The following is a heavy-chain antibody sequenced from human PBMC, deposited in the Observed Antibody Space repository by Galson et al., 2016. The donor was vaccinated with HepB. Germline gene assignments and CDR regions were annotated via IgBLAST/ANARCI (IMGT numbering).Heavy chain of an antibody. J-gene: IGHJ6*02. CDR3: AKPLSATYYYYYGVDV. CDR1: RFIFSSYG. V-gene: IGHV3-30*18. CDR2: ISYDGSNK. Sequence: SLRLSCAASRFIFSSYGMHWVRQAPGKGLEWVAIISYDGSNKYYADSVKGRFTISRDNSKSTLYLQMNSLTAEDTAVYYCAKPLSATYYYYYGVDVWGQGTSVTVS.